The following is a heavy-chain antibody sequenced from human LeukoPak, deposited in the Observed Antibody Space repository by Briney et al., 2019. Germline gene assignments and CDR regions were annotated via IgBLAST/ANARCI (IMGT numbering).Heavy chain of an antibody. CDR3: ARSLRGVPTYYFDY. CDR2: IYYSGST. Sequence: SETLSLTCTVSGGSISSYYWSWIRQPPGKGLEWIGYIYYSGSTNYNPSLKSRVTISVDTSKNQFSLKLSSVTAADTAVYYCARSLRGVPTYYFDYWGQGTLVTVSS. D-gene: IGHD3-10*01. CDR1: GGSISSYY. J-gene: IGHJ4*02. V-gene: IGHV4-59*08.